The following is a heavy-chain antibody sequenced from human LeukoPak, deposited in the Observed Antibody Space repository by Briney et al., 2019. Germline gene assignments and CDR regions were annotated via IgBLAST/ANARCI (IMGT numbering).Heavy chain of an antibody. V-gene: IGHV4-59*12. D-gene: IGHD3-9*01. CDR2: IYYSGST. Sequence: SETLSLTCTVSGGSISSYYWSWIRQPPGKGLEWIGYIYYSGSTNYNPSLKSRVTISVDTSKNQFSLKLSSVTAADTAVYYCARDYFETGYDITPGDYWGQGTLVTVSS. J-gene: IGHJ4*02. CDR1: GGSISSYY. CDR3: ARDYFETGYDITPGDY.